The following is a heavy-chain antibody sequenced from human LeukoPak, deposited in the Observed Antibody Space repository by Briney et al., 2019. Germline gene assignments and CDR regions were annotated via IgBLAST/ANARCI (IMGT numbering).Heavy chain of an antibody. V-gene: IGHV4-4*02. CDR2: IYHSGST. J-gene: IGHJ4*02. Sequence: SETLSLTCAVSGDSISSSNWWSWVRQPPGKGLEWIGEIYHSGSTNYNPSLKSRVTISVDKYKNQFSLKLSSVTAADTAVYYCARRSGSGSYYSKNFDYWGQGTLVTVSS. CDR3: ARRSGSGSYYSKNFDY. D-gene: IGHD3-10*01. CDR1: GDSISSSNW.